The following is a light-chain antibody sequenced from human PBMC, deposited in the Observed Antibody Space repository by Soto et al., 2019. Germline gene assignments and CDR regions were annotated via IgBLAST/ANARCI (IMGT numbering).Light chain of an antibody. V-gene: IGLV1-51*02. CDR3: GTWDSGLSGFV. CDR1: NSNIGNSY. CDR2: ENA. J-gene: IGLJ1*01. Sequence: PELKKPPSVSAVPGQKVSITCYRSNSNIGNSYVYWYQQFPGAAPKLLMYENAKRASGIPDRFSGSKSGAAATLAITGIQTGDEADYYCGTWDSGLSGFVFGTGTKVTVL.